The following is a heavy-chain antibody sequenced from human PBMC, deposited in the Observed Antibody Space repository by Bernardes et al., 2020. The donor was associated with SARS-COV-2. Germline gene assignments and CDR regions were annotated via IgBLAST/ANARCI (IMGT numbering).Heavy chain of an antibody. V-gene: IGHV3-23*01. D-gene: IGHD3-10*01. CDR3: AKARLWFGDPSGSRGFDS. CDR1: GFTFSSYA. Sequence: RGSLRLSCAASGFTFSSYAMSWVRQAPGKGLEWVSVISGSGDSPYYGDSVKGRFTISRDNSKNTLYLQMNNLRADDKAVYYCAKARLWFGDPSGSRGFDSWGQGTLVTVSS. J-gene: IGHJ4*02. CDR2: ISGSGDSP.